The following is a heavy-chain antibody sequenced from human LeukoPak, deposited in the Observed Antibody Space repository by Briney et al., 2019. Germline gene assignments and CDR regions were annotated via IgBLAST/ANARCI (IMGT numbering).Heavy chain of an antibody. CDR3: ARTNYYFYYMDV. J-gene: IGHJ6*03. D-gene: IGHD2-8*01. CDR2: IYYSGST. Sequence: SETLSLTCTVSGGSINGNDYYWGWIRQPPGKGLEWIGSIYYSGSTYYNPSLKSRVTISVDTSKNQFFLRLSSVTAADTAMYYCARTNYYFYYMDVWGRGTTVTVSS. V-gene: IGHV4-39*01. CDR1: GGSINGNDYY.